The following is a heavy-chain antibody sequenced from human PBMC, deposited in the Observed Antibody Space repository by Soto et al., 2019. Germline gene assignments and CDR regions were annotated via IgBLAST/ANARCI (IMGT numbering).Heavy chain of an antibody. CDR1: GFTFSSYA. CDR2: ISYDGSNK. D-gene: IGHD3-10*01. J-gene: IGHJ4*02. Sequence: GGSRRLSCAASGFTFSSYAMHWVRQAPGKGLEWVAVISYDGSNKYYADSVKGRFTISRDNSKNTLYLQMNSLRAEDTAVYYCARAGAKNFYYYGSFDKTGFDHCGQGTLVTVSS. CDR3: ARAGAKNFYYYGSFDKTGFDH. V-gene: IGHV3-30-3*01.